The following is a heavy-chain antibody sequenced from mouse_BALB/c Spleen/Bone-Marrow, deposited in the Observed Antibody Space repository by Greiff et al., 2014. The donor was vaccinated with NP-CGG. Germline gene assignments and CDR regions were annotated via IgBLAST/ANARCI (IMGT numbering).Heavy chain of an antibody. V-gene: IGHV14-3*02. CDR2: IDPANGNT. D-gene: IGHD2-1*01. CDR3: ARRGYYGNYYYAMDY. Sequence: EVQLQQSGAELVKPGASVKLSCTASGFNIKDTYMHWVKQRPEQGLEWIGWIDPANGNTKYDPKFQGKATITADTSSNTAYLQLSSLTSEDTAVYYCARRGYYGNYYYAMDYWGQGTSVTVSS. CDR1: GFNIKDTY. J-gene: IGHJ4*01.